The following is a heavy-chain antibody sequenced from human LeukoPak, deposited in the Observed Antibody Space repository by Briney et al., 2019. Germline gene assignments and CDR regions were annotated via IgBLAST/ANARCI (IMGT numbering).Heavy chain of an antibody. J-gene: IGHJ3*02. V-gene: IGHV4-4*07. CDR3: ARAGLVYYYDTSGYFSDAFDI. CDR1: GGSISSYY. D-gene: IGHD3-22*01. CDR2: IYTCGST. Sequence: SETPSLTCTVSGGSISSYYWCWIRQPAGKGLEWIGRIYTCGSTNYYPSLKRRVTISVDASKTQFPLKLSPVTAADTAVYYCARAGLVYYYDTSGYFSDAFDIWGQGTMVTVSS.